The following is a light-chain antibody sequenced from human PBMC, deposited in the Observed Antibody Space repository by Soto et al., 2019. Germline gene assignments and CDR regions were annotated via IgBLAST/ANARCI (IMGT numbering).Light chain of an antibody. Sequence: ELLMTQSPATLSQSPAARATLSCKSSQSLSRNLAWYQQKPGQAPRLLIYGASTRATGIPARFSGSGSGTDFTLTISSLEPEDFAVYYCQQRSNWPPITFGQGTRLEIK. V-gene: IGKV3-11*01. CDR1: QSLSRN. CDR2: GAS. CDR3: QQRSNWPPIT. J-gene: IGKJ5*01.